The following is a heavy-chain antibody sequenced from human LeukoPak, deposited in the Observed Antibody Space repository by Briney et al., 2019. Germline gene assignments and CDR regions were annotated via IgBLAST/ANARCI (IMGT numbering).Heavy chain of an antibody. V-gene: IGHV1-8*01. D-gene: IGHD6-13*01. J-gene: IGHJ5*02. CDR1: GYTFTSYD. CDR2: MNPDSGNT. CDR3: ARGGYSSSWHDSWFDP. Sequence: ASVKVSCKASGYTFTSYDINWVRQATGQGLEWMGWMNPDSGNTGYAQKFQGRVTMTRNTSISTAYMELSSLRSEDTAVYYCARGGYSSSWHDSWFDPWGQGTLVTVSS.